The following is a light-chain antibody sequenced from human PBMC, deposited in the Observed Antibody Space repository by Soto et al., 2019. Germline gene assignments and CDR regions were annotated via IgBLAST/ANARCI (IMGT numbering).Light chain of an antibody. CDR2: GAS. CDR3: QHYGFSFCT. V-gene: IGKV3-20*01. Sequence: EIVLTQSPGTLSLSPGERASLSCRASQSLSSSNLAWYQQKPGQSPRLLIHGASSRASGIPDRFSGSESGTDFTLTISRLETEDFAVYYCQHYGFSFCTFGKGTKVEIK. J-gene: IGKJ1*01. CDR1: QSLSSSN.